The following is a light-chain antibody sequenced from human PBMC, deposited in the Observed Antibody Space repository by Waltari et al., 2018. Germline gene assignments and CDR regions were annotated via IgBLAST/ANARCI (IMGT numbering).Light chain of an antibody. J-gene: IGLJ2*01. CDR3: GADHGNETSFVFVV. V-gene: IGLV9-49*01. CDR1: SGYSNYK. Sequence: QPVLTQPPSASASLGASVTLTCTLSSGYSNYKVAWYQQRPGKGPRFVMRVGTGGIVGSKGDGIPDRFSVLGSGLNRFLTIKNIQEEDESDYHCGADHGNETSFVFVVFGGGTKLTVL. CDR2: VGTGGIVG.